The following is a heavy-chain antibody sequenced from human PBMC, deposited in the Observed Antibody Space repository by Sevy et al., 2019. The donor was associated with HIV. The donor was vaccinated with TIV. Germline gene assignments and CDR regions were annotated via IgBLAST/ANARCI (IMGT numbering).Heavy chain of an antibody. V-gene: IGHV3-23*01. J-gene: IGHJ4*02. CDR2: ISGSGGST. CDR1: GFTFSSYA. Sequence: GGSLRLSCAASGFTFSSYAMSWVRQAPGKGLEWVSAISGSGGSTYYADSVKGRFTISRDNSKNTLYLQMNSLRAEDTAVYYCAKTSPPRRATSVASYYFDYWGQGTLVTVSS. CDR3: AKTSPPRRATSVASYYFDY. D-gene: IGHD6-19*01.